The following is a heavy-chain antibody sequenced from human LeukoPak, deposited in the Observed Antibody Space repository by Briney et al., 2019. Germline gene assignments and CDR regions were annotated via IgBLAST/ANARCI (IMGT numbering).Heavy chain of an antibody. J-gene: IGHJ4*02. V-gene: IGHV3-49*04. CDR3: TRAGYRVPNFDY. D-gene: IGHD5-12*01. CDR2: IRSKAYGGTT. Sequence: SGGSLRLSCTASGFTFGDYAMSWVRQAPGKGLEWVGFIRSKAYGGTTEYAASVKGRFTISRDDSKSIAYLQMNSLKTEDAAVYYCTRAGYRVPNFDYWGQGTLVTVSS. CDR1: GFTFGDYA.